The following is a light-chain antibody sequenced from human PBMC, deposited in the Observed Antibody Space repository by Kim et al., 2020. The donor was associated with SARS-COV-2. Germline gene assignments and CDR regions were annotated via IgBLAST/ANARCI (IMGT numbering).Light chain of an antibody. J-gene: IGKJ1*01. CDR2: GAS. CDR1: QSVSSN. Sequence: SPGERATLSGRASQSVSSNLAWYQQKPGQAPRLVIYGASTRANGIPARFSGSGSGTEFTLTISSLQSEDFALYYCQQYNNWPPWTFGQGTKVDIK. CDR3: QQYNNWPPWT. V-gene: IGKV3-15*01.